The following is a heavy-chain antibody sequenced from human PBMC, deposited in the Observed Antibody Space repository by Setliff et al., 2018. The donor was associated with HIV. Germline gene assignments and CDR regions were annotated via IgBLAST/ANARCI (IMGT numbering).Heavy chain of an antibody. CDR1: GFTFSSYS. Sequence: PGGSLRLSCAASGFTFSSYSMNWVRQAPGKGLEWVSSISSSSSYIYYADSVKGRFTISRDNAKNSLYLQMNSLRAEDTAVYYCAKDGVVTATNRPYYFDYWGQGTLVTVSS. J-gene: IGHJ4*02. D-gene: IGHD2-21*02. V-gene: IGHV3-21*01. CDR3: AKDGVVTATNRPYYFDY. CDR2: ISSSSSYI.